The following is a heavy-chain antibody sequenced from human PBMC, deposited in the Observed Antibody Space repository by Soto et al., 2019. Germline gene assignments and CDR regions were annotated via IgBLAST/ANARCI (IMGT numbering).Heavy chain of an antibody. D-gene: IGHD3-10*01. CDR1: GFTFSNAW. CDR3: NTSLWFGESNYYYYGMEV. V-gene: IGHV3-15*07. J-gene: IGHJ6*02. Sequence: GGSLRLSCAASGFTFSNAWMNWVRQAPGKGLEWVGRIKSKTDGGTTDYAAPVKGRFTISRDDSKTTLYLQMNSLKTEDTAVYYCNTSLWFGESNYYYYGMEVWSQGTTVTVSS. CDR2: IKSKTDGGTT.